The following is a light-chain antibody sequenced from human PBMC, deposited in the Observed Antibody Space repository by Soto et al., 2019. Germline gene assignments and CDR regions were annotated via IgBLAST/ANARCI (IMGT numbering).Light chain of an antibody. CDR1: SGDVGGYNL. J-gene: IGLJ1*01. V-gene: IGLV2-23*02. CDR2: EVT. Sequence: QSALTQPASVSGSPGQSITIPCTGTSGDVGGYNLVSWYQQHPGKAPKLMIYEVTKRPSGVSNRFSGSKSGTTASLTISGLQPDDEDDYYCCSCAGSSEVFGTGTKLTVL. CDR3: CSCAGSSEV.